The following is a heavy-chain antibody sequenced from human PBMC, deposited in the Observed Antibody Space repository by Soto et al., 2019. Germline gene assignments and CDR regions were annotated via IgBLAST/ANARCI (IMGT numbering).Heavy chain of an antibody. V-gene: IGHV4-30-4*01. Sequence: SETLSLTCTVSGGSMTGGDYHWSWIRQPPGKGLEWIGYIYHSGTTDYNLSLRGRSTIAIDTSKNQFSLKLTSVTAADTAVYYCARAPFSGSSPFDYWGHGALVTV. J-gene: IGHJ4*01. CDR1: GGSMTGGDYH. CDR3: ARAPFSGSSPFDY. CDR2: IYHSGTT. D-gene: IGHD1-26*01.